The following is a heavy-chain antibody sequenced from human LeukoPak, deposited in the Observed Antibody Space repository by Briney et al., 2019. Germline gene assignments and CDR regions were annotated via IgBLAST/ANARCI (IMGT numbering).Heavy chain of an antibody. CDR1: GFTFSSYG. J-gene: IGHJ1*01. CDR3: AKDLGVVFEYFQH. D-gene: IGHD2-15*01. Sequence: GGSLRLSCAASGFTFSSYGMHWVRQAPGKGLEWVAFIRYDGSNKYYADSVKGRFTISRDNSKNTLYLQMNSLRAEDTAVYYCAKDLGVVFEYFQHWGQGTLVTVSS. V-gene: IGHV3-30*02. CDR2: IRYDGSNK.